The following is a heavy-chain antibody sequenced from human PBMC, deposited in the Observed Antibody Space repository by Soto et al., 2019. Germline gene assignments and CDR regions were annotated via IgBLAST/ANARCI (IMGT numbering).Heavy chain of an antibody. CDR3: GRSGSAPFNCFDP. CDR1: AGSISSYY. D-gene: IGHD3-3*01. J-gene: IGHJ5*02. Sequence: NPSGTLPLTGIVSAGSISSYYWSWIRQPPRKGLEWIGYIYYSGSTNYNPSLKIRVTISVDTSKNQFSLKLSSVTAADTAAHYSGRSGSAPFNCFDPGARETRLTVSS. V-gene: IGHV4-59*01. CDR2: IYYSGST.